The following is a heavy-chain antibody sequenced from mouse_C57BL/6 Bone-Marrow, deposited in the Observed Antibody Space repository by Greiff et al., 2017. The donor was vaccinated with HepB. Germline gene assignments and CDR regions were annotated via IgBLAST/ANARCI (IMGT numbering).Heavy chain of an antibody. V-gene: IGHV2-9-1*01. CDR1: GFSLTSYA. CDR3: ARDNGYYVDYAMDY. Sequence: VKLVESGPGLVAPSQSLSITCTVSGFSLTSYAISWVRQPPGKGLEWLGVIWTGGGTNYNSALKSRLSISKDNSKSQVFLKMNSLQTDDTARYYCARDNGYYVDYAMDYWGQGTSVTVSS. CDR2: IWTGGGT. D-gene: IGHD2-3*01. J-gene: IGHJ4*01.